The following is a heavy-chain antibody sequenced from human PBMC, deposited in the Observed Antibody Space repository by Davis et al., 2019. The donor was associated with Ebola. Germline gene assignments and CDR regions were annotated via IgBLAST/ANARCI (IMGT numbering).Heavy chain of an antibody. J-gene: IGHJ4*02. Sequence: PGGSLRLSCTVSGGSVSSGSYYWSWIRQPPGKGLEWIGYIYYSGSTNYNPSLKSRVTISVDTSKNQFSLKLSSVTAADTAVYYCARVFRLGNWYYFDYWGQGTLVTVSS. CDR2: IYYSGST. V-gene: IGHV4-61*01. CDR3: ARVFRLGNWYYFDY. CDR1: GGSVSSGSYY. D-gene: IGHD1-20*01.